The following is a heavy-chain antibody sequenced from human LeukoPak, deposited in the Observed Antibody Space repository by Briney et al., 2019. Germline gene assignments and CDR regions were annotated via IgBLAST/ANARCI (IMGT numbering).Heavy chain of an antibody. Sequence: PSETLSLTCTVSGGSISSYYWSWIRQPAGKGLEWIGRIYTSGSTNYNPSLKSRVTMSVDTSKNQFSLKLSSVTAADTAVYYCAGEPPLGYSSSWSLWGQGTLVTVSS. CDR3: AGEPPLGYSSSWSL. CDR2: IYTSGST. V-gene: IGHV4-4*07. D-gene: IGHD6-13*01. J-gene: IGHJ4*02. CDR1: GGSISSYY.